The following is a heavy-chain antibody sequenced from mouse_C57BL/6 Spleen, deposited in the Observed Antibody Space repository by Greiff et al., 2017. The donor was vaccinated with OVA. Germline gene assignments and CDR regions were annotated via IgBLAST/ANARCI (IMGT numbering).Heavy chain of an antibody. D-gene: IGHD1-1*01. CDR3: ARGEFATRYFDV. Sequence: VQLQQSGPELVKPGASVKISCKASGYSFTDYNMNWVKQSNGKSLEWIGVINPNYGTTSYNQKFKGKATLTVDQSSSTAYLQLNSLTSEDSATACCARGEFATRYFDVWGTGTTVTVSS. V-gene: IGHV1-39*01. J-gene: IGHJ1*03. CDR2: INPNYGTT. CDR1: GYSFTDYN.